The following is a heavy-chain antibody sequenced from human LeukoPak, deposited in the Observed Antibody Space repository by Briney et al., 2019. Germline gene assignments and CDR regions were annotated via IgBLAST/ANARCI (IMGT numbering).Heavy chain of an antibody. Sequence: SETLSLTCTVSGGSISSSSYYWGWIRQPPGKGLEWIGSIYYSGSTYYNPSLKSRVTISVDTSKNQFSLKLSSVTAADTAVYYCARQPRGAARPSAFDYWGQGTLATVSS. CDR3: ARQPRGAARPSAFDY. CDR1: GGSISSSSYY. CDR2: IYYSGST. J-gene: IGHJ4*02. D-gene: IGHD6-6*01. V-gene: IGHV4-39*01.